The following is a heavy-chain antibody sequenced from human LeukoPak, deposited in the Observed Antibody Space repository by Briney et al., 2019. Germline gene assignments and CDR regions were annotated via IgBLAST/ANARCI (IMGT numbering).Heavy chain of an antibody. CDR1: GYSFTSYW. Sequence: GESLKISCKGSGYSFTSYWIGWERQMPGIGLEWMGIIYPGDSDTRYSPSFQGQVTISADKSISTAYLQWSSLKASDTAMYYCARQAPEYSGSYCCWGQGTLVTVSS. CDR2: IYPGDSDT. CDR3: ARQAPEYSGSYCC. D-gene: IGHD1-26*01. J-gene: IGHJ4*02. V-gene: IGHV5-51*01.